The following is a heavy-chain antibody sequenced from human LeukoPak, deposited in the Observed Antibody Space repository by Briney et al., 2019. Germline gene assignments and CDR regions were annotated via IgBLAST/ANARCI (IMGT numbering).Heavy chain of an antibody. D-gene: IGHD6-19*01. CDR3: AREEAVAGRGFDP. V-gene: IGHV4-59*01. CDR2: IYYSGST. J-gene: IGHJ5*02. CDR1: GGSISSYY. Sequence: SETLSLTCTVSGGSISSYYWSWIRQPPGKGLEWIGYIYYSGSTNYNPSLKSRVTISVDTSKNQFSQKLSSVTAADTAVYYCAREEAVAGRGFDPWGQGTLVTVSS.